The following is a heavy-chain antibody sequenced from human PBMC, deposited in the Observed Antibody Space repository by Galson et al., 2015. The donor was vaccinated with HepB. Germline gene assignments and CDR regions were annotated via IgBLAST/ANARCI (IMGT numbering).Heavy chain of an antibody. CDR2: ISRRSIST. CDR3: AKPGNCGSTTCYWYFDL. CDR1: GFTFSSFA. D-gene: IGHD2-2*01. V-gene: IGHV3-23*01. J-gene: IGHJ2*01. Sequence: SLRLSCAASGFTFSSFAMSWVRQAPGKGLEWVSTISRRSISTYYADSVKGRFTISRDDSKNTLYLRMTGLGAQDTAVYYCAKPGNCGSTTCYWYFDLWGRGTLVTVSS.